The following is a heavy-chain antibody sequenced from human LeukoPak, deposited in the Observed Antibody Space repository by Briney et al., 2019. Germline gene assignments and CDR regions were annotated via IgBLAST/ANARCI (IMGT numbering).Heavy chain of an antibody. V-gene: IGHV4-30-4*01. CDR1: GGSISSNDYS. J-gene: IGHJ3*01. CDR2: MYYSGSS. CDR3: VGAHYYGSGSPDAFDV. Sequence: PSETLSPTCTVSGGSISSNDYSWSWIRQPPGRGLEWIGYMYYSGSSYYSPSLKSRVTISVDTSKNRFSLKLSSVTAADTAVYYCVGAHYYGSGSPDAFDVWGQGTLVTVFS. D-gene: IGHD3-10*01.